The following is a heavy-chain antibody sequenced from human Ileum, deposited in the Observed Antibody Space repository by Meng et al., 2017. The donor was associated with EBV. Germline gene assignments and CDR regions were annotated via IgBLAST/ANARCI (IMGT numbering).Heavy chain of an antibody. CDR3: ARASRVLGGFDY. V-gene: IGHV1-46*01. D-gene: IGHD3-16*01. Sequence: QVQLVQSGAEVKKPGASVKVSCKASGCPFTNYYMHWVRQAPGQGLEWMGIINTSVGYTSHAQKFQGRVTMTRDTSTSTVHMEVSSLRSADTAVYYCARASRVLGGFDYWGQGTLVTVSS. CDR1: GCPFTNYY. J-gene: IGHJ4*02. CDR2: INTSVGYT.